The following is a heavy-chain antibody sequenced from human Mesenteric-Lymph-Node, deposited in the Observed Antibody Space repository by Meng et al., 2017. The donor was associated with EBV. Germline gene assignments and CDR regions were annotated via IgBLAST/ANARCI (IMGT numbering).Heavy chain of an antibody. CDR2: INTYGSRT. D-gene: IGHD1-26*01. CDR3: TSDLGGATDF. J-gene: IGHJ4*02. CDR1: GFTFISYW. Sequence: EVQLVESGGGLVQPGGSLRLSCAASGFTFISYWMHWVRQAPGKGLVWVSHINTYGSRTDYADSVKGRFTISRDNAKNTLSLQMNSLRAEDTAVYYCTSDLGGATDFWGQGTLVTVSS. V-gene: IGHV3-74*01.